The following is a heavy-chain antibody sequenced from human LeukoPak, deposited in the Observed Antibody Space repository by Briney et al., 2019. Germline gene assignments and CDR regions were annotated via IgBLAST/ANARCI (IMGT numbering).Heavy chain of an antibody. J-gene: IGHJ4*02. D-gene: IGHD3-22*01. CDR1: GGSISSYY. Sequence: PSETLSLTCTVSGGSISSYYLSWIRQPPGKGLEWIGYISHSGSTNYNPSLKSRVTVSVDTSKNQFSPKLSSVTAADTALYYCARSYYYDSGGSPGGYWGQGTLVTVSS. V-gene: IGHV4-59*01. CDR2: ISHSGST. CDR3: ARSYYYDSGGSPGGY.